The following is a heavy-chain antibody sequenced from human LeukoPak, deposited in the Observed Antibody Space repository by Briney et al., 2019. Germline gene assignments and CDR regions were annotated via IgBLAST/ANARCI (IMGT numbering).Heavy chain of an antibody. Sequence: ASVKVSCKASGFAFTTYYMHWVRQAPGQGLEWMGLINPSGTSINYARKFQGRVTMTRDTSTSTVYMELSSLRSEDTAVYYCAREFRGGYFDYWGQGTLVTVSS. CDR3: AREFRGGYFDY. J-gene: IGHJ4*02. V-gene: IGHV1-46*01. CDR1: GFAFTTYY. CDR2: INPSGTSI. D-gene: IGHD2-21*01.